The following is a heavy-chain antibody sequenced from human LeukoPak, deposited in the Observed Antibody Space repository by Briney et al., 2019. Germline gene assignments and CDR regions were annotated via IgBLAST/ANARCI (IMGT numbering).Heavy chain of an antibody. D-gene: IGHD1-14*01. J-gene: IGHJ4*02. CDR3: AREVPGEVTAN. Sequence: PGGSLRLSCAASGFTFSSYGMHWVRQAPGKGLEWVAVISYDGSNKYYADSVKGRFTISRDNSKNTLYLQMNSLRAEDTAVYYCAREVPGEVTANWGQGTLVTVSS. CDR1: GFTFSSYG. CDR2: ISYDGSNK. V-gene: IGHV3-30*03.